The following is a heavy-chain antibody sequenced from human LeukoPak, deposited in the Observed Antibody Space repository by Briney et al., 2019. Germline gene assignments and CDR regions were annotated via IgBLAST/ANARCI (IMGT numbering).Heavy chain of an antibody. D-gene: IGHD5-12*01. CDR2: IYYSGST. Sequence: PSETLSLTCTVSGGPISSGGYYWSWIRQHPGKGLEWIGYIYYSGSTYYNPSLKSRVTISVDTSKNQFSLKLSSVTAADTAVYYCARGSRARSGYDYASGYYYYMDVWGKGTTVTVSS. CDR3: ARGSRARSGYDYASGYYYYMDV. J-gene: IGHJ6*03. CDR1: GGPISSGGYY. V-gene: IGHV4-31*03.